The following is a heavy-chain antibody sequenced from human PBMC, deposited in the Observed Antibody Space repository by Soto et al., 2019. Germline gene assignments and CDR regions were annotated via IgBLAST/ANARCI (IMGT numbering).Heavy chain of an antibody. D-gene: IGHD5-18*01. CDR3: ASLRVPGSTKDQAMGFSDY. Sequence: QVQLVQSGAEVKKPGSSVKVSCKASGGTFSSYAISWVRQAPGQGLEWMGGIIPIFGTANYAQKFQGRVTITADESTSTDYMELSSLRSEDTAVYYCASLRVPGSTKDQAMGFSDYWGQGTLVTVSS. J-gene: IGHJ4*02. CDR1: GGTFSSYA. CDR2: IIPIFGTA. V-gene: IGHV1-69*01.